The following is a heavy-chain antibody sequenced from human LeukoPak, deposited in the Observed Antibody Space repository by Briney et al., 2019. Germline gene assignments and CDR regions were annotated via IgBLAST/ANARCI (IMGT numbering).Heavy chain of an antibody. CDR2: ISGGSSTI. CDR3: ARRDYGSGSFFGIDY. CDR1: GFTFSSYT. Sequence: GGSLRLSCAASGFTFSSYTMHWVRQGPGKGLEWVSSISGGSSTIYYADSVKGRFTISRDNARNSLYLQMNSLRDEDTAVYYCARRDYGSGSFFGIDYWGQGTLVTVSS. V-gene: IGHV3-48*02. D-gene: IGHD3-10*01. J-gene: IGHJ4*02.